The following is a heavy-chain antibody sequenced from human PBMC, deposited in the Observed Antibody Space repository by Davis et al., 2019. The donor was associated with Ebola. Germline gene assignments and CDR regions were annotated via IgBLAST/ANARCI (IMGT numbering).Heavy chain of an antibody. CDR3: VRTTYGAPEY. D-gene: IGHD4-17*01. Sequence: PGGSLRLSCAASGFTFSTYWMSWFRQAPGKGLEWVASIKQDGSEKKYVDSVEGRFTISRDNAKSTLYLQMNSLTAEDTAVYYCVRTTYGAPEYWGQGTLVTVSS. J-gene: IGHJ4*02. CDR2: IKQDGSEK. V-gene: IGHV3-7*01. CDR1: GFTFSTYW.